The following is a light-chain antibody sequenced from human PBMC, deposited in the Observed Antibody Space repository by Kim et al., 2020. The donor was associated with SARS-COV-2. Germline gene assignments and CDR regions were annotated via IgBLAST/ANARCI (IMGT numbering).Light chain of an antibody. Sequence: VLTQPPSVSAAPGQKVTISCSGSSSNIGKFSVSWYQQLPGTAPKLLIYANEKRPSGIPDRFSGSKSGTSATLVITGLQTGDEADYYCGTWDNSRGGVFGGGTKLTVL. CDR2: ANE. J-gene: IGLJ3*02. CDR3: GTWDNSRGGV. CDR1: SSNIGKFS. V-gene: IGLV1-51*01.